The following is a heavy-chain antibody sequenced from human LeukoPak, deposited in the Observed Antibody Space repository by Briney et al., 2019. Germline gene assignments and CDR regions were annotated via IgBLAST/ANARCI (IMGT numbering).Heavy chain of an antibody. CDR2: TSYDESNR. J-gene: IGHJ4*02. Sequence: PGTSLRLSCVASGFTFNTCAMHWVRQAPGKGLEWVALTSYDESNRGYADSVKGRFTISRDNSRNTLYPQMNNLRVEDTAVYYCARDLPPLDYWGQGTLVTVSS. CDR3: ARDLPPLDY. V-gene: IGHV3-30*04. CDR1: GFTFNTCA.